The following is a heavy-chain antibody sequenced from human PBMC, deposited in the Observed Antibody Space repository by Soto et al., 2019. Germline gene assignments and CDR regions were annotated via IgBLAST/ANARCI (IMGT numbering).Heavy chain of an antibody. CDR2: IKQDGTEK. V-gene: IGHV3-7*01. D-gene: IGHD3-3*01. CDR1: GLTFSDNW. J-gene: IGHJ4*02. CDR3: VLSNFWIDYVDY. Sequence: HPGGSLRLSCVASGLTFSDNWMNWVRQAPGKGLEWVANIKQDGTEKNYVDSVKGRFTVSRDNAKNSLYLQMNSLRVEDTAMYFCVLSNFWIDYVDYWGQGTLVTVSS.